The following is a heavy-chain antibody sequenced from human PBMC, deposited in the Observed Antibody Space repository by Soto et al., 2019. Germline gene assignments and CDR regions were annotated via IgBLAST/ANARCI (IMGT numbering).Heavy chain of an antibody. Sequence: AETLSLTCAVYGGFLSESYWTWIRQPPGKGLEWIGEINHVGCTNYNPSLKSRVTMSVDTSQNQFSLRLISVTAADTAMYFCVRIRCQLPSSVLWLDPRGQGTPVTVSS. V-gene: IGHV4-34*01. CDR2: INHVGCT. J-gene: IGHJ5*02. CDR3: VRIRCQLPSSVLWLDP. CDR1: GGFLSESY. D-gene: IGHD3-16*01.